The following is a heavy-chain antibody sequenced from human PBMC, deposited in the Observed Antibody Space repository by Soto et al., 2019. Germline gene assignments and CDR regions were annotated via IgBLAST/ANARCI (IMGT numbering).Heavy chain of an antibody. D-gene: IGHD3-3*01. CDR2: INPSGGST. CDR3: ARDNSFGVGAVDDAFDI. V-gene: IGHV1-46*01. CDR1: GYTFTSYY. Sequence: GASVKVSCKASGYTFTSYYMHWVRQAPGQGLEWMGIINPSGGSTSYAQKFQGRVTMTRDTSTSTVYMELSSLRSEDTAVYYCARDNSFGVGAVDDAFDIWGQGTVVTVSS. J-gene: IGHJ3*02.